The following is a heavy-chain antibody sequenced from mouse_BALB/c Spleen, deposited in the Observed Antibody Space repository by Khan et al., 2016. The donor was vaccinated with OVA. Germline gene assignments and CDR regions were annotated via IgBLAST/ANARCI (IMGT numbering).Heavy chain of an antibody. D-gene: IGHD2-14*01. CDR2: MIYSGNT. CDR1: GDSITSGY. V-gene: IGHV3-8*02. J-gene: IGHJ3*01. Sequence: EVQLQESGPSLVKPSQTLSLTCSVTGDSITSGYWSWIRKFPGNKLEYMGYMIYSGNTYYNPSLKSRISITRHPSKNQYYLQLNSGTTEDTATDYCARATDRYAFAYGGQGTLGTVAA. CDR3: ARATDRYAFAY.